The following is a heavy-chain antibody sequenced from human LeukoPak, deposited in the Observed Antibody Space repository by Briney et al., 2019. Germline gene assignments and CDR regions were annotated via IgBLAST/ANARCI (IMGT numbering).Heavy chain of an antibody. CDR3: ARIDGSGSYYGPYNWFDP. CDR2: INPNSGGT. J-gene: IGHJ5*02. V-gene: IGHV1-2*02. Sequence: ASVKVSCKASGYTFTGYYMHWVRRAPGQGLEWMGWINPNSGGTNYAQKFQGRVTMTRDTSISTAYMELSRLRSDDTAVYYCARIDGSGSYYGPYNWFDPWGQGNLVTVSS. D-gene: IGHD3-10*01. CDR1: GYTFTGYY.